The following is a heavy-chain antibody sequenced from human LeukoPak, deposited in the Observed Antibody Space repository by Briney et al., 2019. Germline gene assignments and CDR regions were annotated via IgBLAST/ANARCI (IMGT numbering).Heavy chain of an antibody. CDR3: AKDWGYCSGGSCYSGAYWFDP. CDR2: IRYDGSNK. D-gene: IGHD2-15*01. V-gene: IGHV3-30*02. J-gene: IGHJ5*02. Sequence: GGSLRLSCAASGLTFSSYGMHWVRQAPGKGLEWVAFIRYDGSNKYYADSVKGRFTISRDNSKNTLYLQMNSLRAEDTAVYYCAKDWGYCSGGSCYSGAYWFDPWGQGTLVTVSS. CDR1: GLTFSSYG.